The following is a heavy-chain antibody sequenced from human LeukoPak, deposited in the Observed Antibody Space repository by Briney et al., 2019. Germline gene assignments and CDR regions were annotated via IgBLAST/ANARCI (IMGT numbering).Heavy chain of an antibody. D-gene: IGHD6-19*01. V-gene: IGHV4-59*08. Sequence: PSETLSLTCTVSGGSINNYYWSWIRQPPGKGPEWIGYIYYSGSTNYNPSLRSRVTMSVDTSKNQFSLKLTSVTAADTAVYYCARPVAVAGVDYWGQGTLVTVSS. CDR3: ARPVAVAGVDY. CDR2: IYYSGST. J-gene: IGHJ4*02. CDR1: GGSINNYY.